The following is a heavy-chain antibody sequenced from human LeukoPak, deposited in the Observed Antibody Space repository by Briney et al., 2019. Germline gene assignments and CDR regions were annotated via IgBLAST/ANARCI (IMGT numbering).Heavy chain of an antibody. CDR2: IKQDGSEK. J-gene: IGHJ6*02. CDR3: VRAMDV. Sequence: GGSLRLSCTASGFTFTNYWLNWVRQAPGKGLGWVANIKQDGSEKYYVDSVKGRFTISRDNAKNSLYLQMNSLRVEDTAVYYCVRAMDVWGQGTTVTVSS. CDR1: GFTFTNYW. V-gene: IGHV3-7*03.